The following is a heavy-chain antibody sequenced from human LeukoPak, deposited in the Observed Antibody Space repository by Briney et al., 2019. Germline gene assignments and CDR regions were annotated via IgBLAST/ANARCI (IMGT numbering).Heavy chain of an antibody. Sequence: SETLPLTCAVYGGSFSGYYWSWIRQPPGKGLEWIGEINHSGSTNYNPSLKSRVTISVDTSKNQFSLQLNSVTPEDTAVYYCARVHFKQELNWFDPWGQGTLVTVSS. CDR2: INHSGST. J-gene: IGHJ5*02. CDR3: ARVHFKQELNWFDP. V-gene: IGHV4-34*01. D-gene: IGHD5-24*01. CDR1: GGSFSGYY.